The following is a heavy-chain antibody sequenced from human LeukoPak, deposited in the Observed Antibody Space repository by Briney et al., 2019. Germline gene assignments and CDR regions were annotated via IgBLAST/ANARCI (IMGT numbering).Heavy chain of an antibody. J-gene: IGHJ3*02. V-gene: IGHV4-31*03. CDR3: ARVLGVTTGHTFDI. D-gene: IGHD4-17*01. Sequence: PSQTLSLTCTVSGASINSGGFFWSWIRQHPGKGLERIGHIYYSGYTYYNPSLTSRLAISLDTSKTQFSLRLSSVTAADTALYYCARVLGVTTGHTFDIWGQGIMVTVSS. CDR1: GASINSGGFF. CDR2: IYYSGYT.